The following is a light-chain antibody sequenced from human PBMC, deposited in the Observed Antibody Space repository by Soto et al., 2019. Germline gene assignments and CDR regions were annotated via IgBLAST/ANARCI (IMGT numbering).Light chain of an antibody. V-gene: IGLV2-14*01. CDR2: EVS. CDR3: SAYTGSSTRV. J-gene: IGLJ1*01. CDR1: NSDVGIYDF. Sequence: QSVLTQPASVSGTPGQSITISCTGSNSDVGIYDFVSWYQHHPGRAPKLIVSEVSHRPSGVSNRFSGSKSGNTASLTISGLQAEDEADYYCSAYTGSSTRVFASGTKVTVL.